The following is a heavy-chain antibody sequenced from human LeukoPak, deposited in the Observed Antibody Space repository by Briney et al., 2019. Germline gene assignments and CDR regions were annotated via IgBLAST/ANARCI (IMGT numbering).Heavy chain of an antibody. D-gene: IGHD3-22*01. Sequence: GGSLRLSCAASGFTFSSYWMHWVRQAPGKGLVWVSRINSDGSSTSYADSVKGRFTISRDNAKNSLYLQMNSLRAEDTAVYYCATTPNYYDSSGYYLYWGQGTLVTVSS. CDR3: ATTPNYYDSSGYYLY. CDR2: INSDGSST. CDR1: GFTFSSYW. J-gene: IGHJ4*02. V-gene: IGHV3-74*01.